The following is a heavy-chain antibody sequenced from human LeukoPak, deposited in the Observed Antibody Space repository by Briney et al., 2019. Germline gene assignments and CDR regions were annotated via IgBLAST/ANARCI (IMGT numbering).Heavy chain of an antibody. CDR3: ARAVGEWLRSTNWFDP. D-gene: IGHD5-12*01. J-gene: IGHJ5*02. V-gene: IGHV4-59*01. CDR1: GGSISSYY. CDR2: IYYSGST. Sequence: SETLSLTCTVSGGSISSYYWSWIRQPPGKGLEWIGYIYYSGSTNYNPSLKSRVTISVDTSKNQFSLKLSSVTAADTAVYYCARAVGEWLRSTNWFDPWGQGTLVTVSS.